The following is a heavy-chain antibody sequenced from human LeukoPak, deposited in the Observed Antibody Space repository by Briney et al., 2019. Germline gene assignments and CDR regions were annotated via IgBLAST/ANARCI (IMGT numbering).Heavy chain of an antibody. CDR3: ARDWGSIKVIADY. V-gene: IGHV1-18*01. D-gene: IGHD7-27*01. CDR1: GYTFTSYG. CDR2: ISSNSDNT. Sequence: ASVTVSCKATGYTFTSYGISWVRQAPGQGLEWMGWISSNSDNTNYAQKLQGRVTMTTDTSTSTAYMELRSLGSDDTALYFCARDWGSIKVIADYWGQGTLVTVSS. J-gene: IGHJ4*02.